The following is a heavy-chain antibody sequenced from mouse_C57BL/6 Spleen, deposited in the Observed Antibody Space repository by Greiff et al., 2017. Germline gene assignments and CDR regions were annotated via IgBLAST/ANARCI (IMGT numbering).Heavy chain of an antibody. CDR2: IYPGDGDT. CDR3: AREGPGGAWFAY. J-gene: IGHJ3*01. V-gene: IGHV1-80*01. CDR1: GYAFSSYW. Sequence: QVQLQQSGAELVKPGASVKISCKASGYAFSSYWMNWVKQRPGKGLEWIGQIYPGDGDTNYNGKFKGKATLTADKSSSTASMQLSSLPSEASAVYYCAREGPGGAWFAYWGQGTLVTVSA.